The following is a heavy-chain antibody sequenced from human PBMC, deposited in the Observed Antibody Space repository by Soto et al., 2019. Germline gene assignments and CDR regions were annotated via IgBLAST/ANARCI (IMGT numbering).Heavy chain of an antibody. CDR3: ARHRKWRDDYYYGMDV. CDR1: GYSFTSYW. Sequence: GESLKISCKGSGYSFTSYWISWVRQMRGKGLEWMGRIYPSDSYTNYSPSFQGHVTISADKSISTAYLQWSSLKASDTAMYHCARHRKWRDDYYYGMDVWGQGTTVTVAS. V-gene: IGHV5-10-1*01. D-gene: IGHD5-12*01. CDR2: IYPSDSYT. J-gene: IGHJ6*02.